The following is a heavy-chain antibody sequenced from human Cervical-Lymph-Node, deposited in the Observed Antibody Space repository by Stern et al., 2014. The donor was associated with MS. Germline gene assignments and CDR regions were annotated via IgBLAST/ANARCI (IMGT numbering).Heavy chain of an antibody. V-gene: IGHV1-69*01. D-gene: IGHD3-9*01. CDR1: GGTFSNYA. CDR3: ARGWSYDILTAYSY. J-gene: IGHJ4*02. Sequence: GQLLESGAEVTKPGASVKVSCKASGGTFSNYAISWVRQAPGPGLEGMRGIIPIFGTANYAQKFQGRVTITADESTSTAYMELSSLRSEDTALYYCARGWSYDILTAYSYWGQGTLVTVSS. CDR2: IIPIFGTA.